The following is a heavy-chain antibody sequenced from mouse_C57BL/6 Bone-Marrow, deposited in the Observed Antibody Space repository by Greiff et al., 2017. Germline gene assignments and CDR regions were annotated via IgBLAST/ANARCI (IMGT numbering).Heavy chain of an antibody. D-gene: IGHD2-3*01. V-gene: IGHV1-18*01. J-gene: IGHJ2*01. CDR1: GYTFTDYN. CDR3: AREVIYDGYYYFDY. Sequence: VQLKESGPELVKPGASVKIPCKASGYTFTDYNMDWVKQSHGKSLEWIGDINPNNGGTIYNQKFKGKATLTVDKSSSTAYMERRSLTSEDTAVYYCAREVIYDGYYYFDYWGQGTTLTVS. CDR2: INPNNGGT.